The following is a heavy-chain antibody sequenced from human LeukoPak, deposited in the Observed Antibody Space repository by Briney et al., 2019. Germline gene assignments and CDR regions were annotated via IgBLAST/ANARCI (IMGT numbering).Heavy chain of an antibody. V-gene: IGHV3-21*01. Sequence: GGSLRLSCAASGFTFSSYSMNWVRQAPGKGLEWVSSISSSSSYIYYADSVKGRFTISRDNAKNSLYLQMNSLRAEDTAVYYCARELTGTNWFDPWGQGTLITVSS. CDR2: ISSSSSYI. CDR1: GFTFSSYS. CDR3: ARELTGTNWFDP. D-gene: IGHD1-7*01. J-gene: IGHJ5*02.